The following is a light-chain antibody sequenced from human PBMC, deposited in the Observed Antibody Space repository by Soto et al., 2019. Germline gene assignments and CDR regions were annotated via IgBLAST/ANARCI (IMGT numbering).Light chain of an antibody. CDR3: SAWDNSLNGYV. CDR2: TAG. CDR1: SSNIGSNT. V-gene: IGLV1-44*01. J-gene: IGLJ1*01. Sequence: QSVLTQPLSVSASPGQRVTISCSGGSSNIGSNTVAWYQHLPGTAPPRLIFTAGQRPSGVPGRFSGSKSGTSASLAISGLHSEHEGDYYCSAWDNSLNGYVFGPGTKVTVL.